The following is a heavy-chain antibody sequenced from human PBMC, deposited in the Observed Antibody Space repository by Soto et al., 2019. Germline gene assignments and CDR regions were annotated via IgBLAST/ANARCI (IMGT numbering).Heavy chain of an antibody. CDR1: GGSISGYY. CDR2: IYYSGST. V-gene: IGHV4-59*01. Sequence: QVQLQESGPGLVKPSETLSLTCTVSGGSISGYYWSWIRQPPGKGLEWIGDIYYSGSTNYNPSLNGRVTMSVDTSKNQFSLDLSSVTAADTAVYYCARASGGSYGRYYGMDVWGQGTTVTVSS. CDR3: ARASGGSYGRYYGMDV. D-gene: IGHD3-16*01. J-gene: IGHJ6*02.